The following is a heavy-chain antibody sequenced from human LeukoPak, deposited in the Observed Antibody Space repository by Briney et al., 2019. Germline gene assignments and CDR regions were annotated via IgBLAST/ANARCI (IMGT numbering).Heavy chain of an antibody. J-gene: IGHJ5*02. D-gene: IGHD4-17*01. CDR1: GGTFSSYA. V-gene: IGHV1-69*04. CDR2: IIPILGIA. CDR3: ARGSCYGDYIP. Sequence: GASVKVSCKASGGTFSSYAISWVRQAPGQGVEWMGRIIPILGIANYAQKFQGRVTITADKSTSTAYMELSSLRSEDTAVYYCARGSCYGDYIPWGQGTLVTVSS.